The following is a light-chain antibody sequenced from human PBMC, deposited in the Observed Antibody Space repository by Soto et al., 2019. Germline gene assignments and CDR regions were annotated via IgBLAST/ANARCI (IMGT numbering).Light chain of an antibody. CDR2: GAA. CDR3: QQYHNWPA. Sequence: EIVMTQSLATLSVSPGERATLSCRASQSVFSSLAWYQQKPGQAPRLLIYGAATRATGIPARFSGSGSGTEFTLTISSLQSEDFAVYYCQQYHNWPAFGQGTKVDIK. CDR1: QSVFSS. V-gene: IGKV3-15*01. J-gene: IGKJ1*01.